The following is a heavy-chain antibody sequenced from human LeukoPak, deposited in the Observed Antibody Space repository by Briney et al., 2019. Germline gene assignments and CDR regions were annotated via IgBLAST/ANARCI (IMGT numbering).Heavy chain of an antibody. J-gene: IGHJ6*02. V-gene: IGHV3-66*01. CDR3: ARELTPDYYYYYGMDV. CDR1: GFTVSSNY. CDR2: IYSGGST. Sequence: GGSLRLSCAASGFTVSSNYMSWVRQAPGKGLEWVSVIYSGGSTYYADSVKGRFTISRDNSKNTLYLQMNSLRAEDTAVYNCARELTPDYYYYYGMDVWGQGTTVTVSS.